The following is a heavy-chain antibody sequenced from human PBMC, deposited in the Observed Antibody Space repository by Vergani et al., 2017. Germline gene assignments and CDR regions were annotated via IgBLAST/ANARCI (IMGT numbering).Heavy chain of an antibody. D-gene: IGHD6-19*01. CDR1: GFTFSSYS. J-gene: IGHJ4*02. V-gene: IGHV3-48*01. CDR3: ARNRGSGRLPVDY. Sequence: EVQLVESGGGLVQPGGSLRLSCAASGFTFSSYSMNWVRQAPGKGLEWVSYISSSSSTIYYADSVKGRFTISRDNAKNSRYLQMNSLRAEDTAVYYCARNRGSGRLPVDYWGQGTLVTVSS. CDR2: ISSSSSTI.